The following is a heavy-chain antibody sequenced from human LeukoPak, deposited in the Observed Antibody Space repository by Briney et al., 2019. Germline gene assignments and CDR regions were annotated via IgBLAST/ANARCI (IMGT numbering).Heavy chain of an antibody. V-gene: IGHV3-30*03. Sequence: PGGSLRLSCAASGFIFDNFGLHWVRQAPGKGLEWVSVISYDGRNIYYADSVKGRFTISRDNAKNSLYLQMNSLRAEDTAVYYCARGLGAYSSGWYAFDIWGQGTMVTVSS. CDR1: GFIFDNFG. CDR3: ARGLGAYSSGWYAFDI. J-gene: IGHJ3*02. CDR2: ISYDGRNI. D-gene: IGHD6-19*01.